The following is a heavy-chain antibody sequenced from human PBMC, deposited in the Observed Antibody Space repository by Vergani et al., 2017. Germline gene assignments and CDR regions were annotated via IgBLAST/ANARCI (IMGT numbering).Heavy chain of an antibody. D-gene: IGHD2-21*01. J-gene: IGHJ6*02. V-gene: IGHV3-15*07. Sequence: EVQLVESGGGIVKPGGSLGLSFLAPGFGFGNAGMNWVRGLPGRGRKWVAGIKRTFDRGTTDYAAAVKGRFTISRDDSKNTLFLQMNGLKTEDIGVYYCTTDPRYCGDGSCYWLRDHHYYGMDVWGQGTTVTVSS. CDR3: TTDPRYCGDGSCYWLRDHHYYGMDV. CDR2: IKRTFDRGTT. CDR1: GFGFGNAG.